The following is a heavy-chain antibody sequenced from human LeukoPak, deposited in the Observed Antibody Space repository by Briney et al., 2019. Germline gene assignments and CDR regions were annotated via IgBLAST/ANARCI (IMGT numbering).Heavy chain of an antibody. CDR2: INHSGST. CDR1: GGSLSGYY. Sequence: SETLSLTCAVYGGSLSGYYWSWIRQPPGKGLEWIGEINHSGSTNYNPSLKSRVTISVDTSKNQFSLKLSSVTAADTAVYYCARPSRVYWGQGTLVTVSS. J-gene: IGHJ4*02. V-gene: IGHV4-34*01. CDR3: ARPSRVY.